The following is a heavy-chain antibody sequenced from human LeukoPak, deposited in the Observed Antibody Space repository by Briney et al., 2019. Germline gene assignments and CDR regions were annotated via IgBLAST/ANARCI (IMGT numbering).Heavy chain of an antibody. J-gene: IGHJ5*02. Sequence: PGGSLRLSCAASGFIVNSYAMSWVRQAPGKGLAWVSLIYSDGVTQYADSVKGRFTISRDSSKNTLYLQMNSLRDEDTAVYFCARDRAEGKTWVEFDPWGQGTLVTVSS. CDR2: IYSDGVT. V-gene: IGHV3-66*02. CDR3: ARDRAEGKTWVEFDP. CDR1: GFIVNSYA.